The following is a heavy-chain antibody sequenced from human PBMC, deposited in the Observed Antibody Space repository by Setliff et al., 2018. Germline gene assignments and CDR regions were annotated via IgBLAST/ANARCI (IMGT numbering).Heavy chain of an antibody. CDR3: ANGDYYDSSGYYTTFDY. CDR2: ISSSSSTV. J-gene: IGHJ4*02. CDR1: GFTFRSYS. Sequence: GGSLRLSCAASGFTFRSYSMKWVRQAPGKGLEWVSYISSSSSTVYYADSVKGRFTISRDNAKNLLYLQMNSLRAEDTAVYYCANGDYYDSSGYYTTFDYWGQGTLVTVSS. D-gene: IGHD3-22*01. V-gene: IGHV3-48*01.